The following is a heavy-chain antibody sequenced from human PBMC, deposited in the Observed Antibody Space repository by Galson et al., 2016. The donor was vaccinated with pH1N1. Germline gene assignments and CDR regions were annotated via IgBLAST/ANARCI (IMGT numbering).Heavy chain of an antibody. V-gene: IGHV3-23*01. D-gene: IGHD3-22*01. CDR3: ARGRYFATSAFYLY. Sequence: SLRLSCAATGFMFSRYAMSWVRQAPGKGLEWVSSISGSGGSTYYVDFAKGRVTVSRDNSKNTLYLQMDNVRAEDTALYFCARGRYFATSAFYLYWGQGTLVTVSS. J-gene: IGHJ4*02. CDR1: GFMFSRYA. CDR2: ISGSGGST.